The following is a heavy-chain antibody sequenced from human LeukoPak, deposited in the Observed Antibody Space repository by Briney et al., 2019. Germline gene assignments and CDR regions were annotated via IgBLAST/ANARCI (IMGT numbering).Heavy chain of an antibody. V-gene: IGHV1-24*01. J-gene: IGHJ4*02. CDR1: GYTLTELS. Sequence: ASVKVSCKVSGYTLTELSMHWVRQAPGKGLEWMGGFDPEDGETIHAQKFQGRVTMTEDASTDTAYMELSSLRSEDTAVYYCATSQGSYSTDFDYWGQGTLVTVSS. CDR2: FDPEDGET. D-gene: IGHD1-26*01. CDR3: ATSQGSYSTDFDY.